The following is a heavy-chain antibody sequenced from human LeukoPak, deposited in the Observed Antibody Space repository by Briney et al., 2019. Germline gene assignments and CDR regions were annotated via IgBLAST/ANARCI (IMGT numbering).Heavy chain of an antibody. J-gene: IGHJ4*02. Sequence: GGSLRLSCAASGFTFSYYGMHWVRQAPGKGLEWVTFIWYDETNKYYADSVKGRFTISRDISKNTLYLQMNSLRAEDTAVYYCATDQNSGYVVNWGQGTLVTVSS. V-gene: IGHV3-30*02. CDR3: ATDQNSGYVVN. D-gene: IGHD1-26*01. CDR2: IWYDETNK. CDR1: GFTFSYYG.